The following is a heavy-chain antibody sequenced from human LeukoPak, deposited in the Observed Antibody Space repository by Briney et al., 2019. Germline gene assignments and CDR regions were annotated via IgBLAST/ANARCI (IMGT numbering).Heavy chain of an antibody. CDR1: GFTFSSYV. D-gene: IGHD1-26*01. J-gene: IGHJ4*02. CDR3: AKVGNNGYFDF. V-gene: IGHV3-23*01. CDR2: ISGSGGTT. Sequence: PGGSLRLSCAASGFTFSSYVMSWVRQAPGKGLEWVSGISGSGGTTYYADSVKGRFTLSRDNSKNTLYLQMDSLRVEDTAVYYCAKVGNNGYFDFWGQGTLVTVSS.